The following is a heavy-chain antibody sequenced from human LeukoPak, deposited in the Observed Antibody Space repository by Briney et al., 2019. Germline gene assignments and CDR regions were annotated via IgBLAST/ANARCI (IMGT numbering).Heavy chain of an antibody. J-gene: IGHJ4*02. CDR2: IGANEIT. CDR1: GFTFNSYA. CDR3: AKDAPGAGGFDY. D-gene: IGHD6-19*01. V-gene: IGHV3-23*01. Sequence: EPAGSLRLSCAASGFTFNSYAMSWVRQAPGRGLEWVSTIGANEITNYGDSVTGRFTISRDNSKSTLYLQLNSLRAEDTAVYYCAKDAPGAGGFDYWGQGTLVTVSS.